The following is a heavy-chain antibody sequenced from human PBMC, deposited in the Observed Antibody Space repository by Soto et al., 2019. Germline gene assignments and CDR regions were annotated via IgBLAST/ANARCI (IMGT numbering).Heavy chain of an antibody. J-gene: IGHJ3*02. Sequence: ASVKVSCKASGYTFPGYYMHWVRQAPGQGLEWMGWINPNSGGTNYAQKFQGWVTMTRDTSISTAYMELSRLRSDDTAVYYCARSFVLVPAAFDIWGQGTMVTVSS. D-gene: IGHD2-2*01. CDR2: INPNSGGT. V-gene: IGHV1-2*04. CDR3: ARSFVLVPAAFDI. CDR1: GYTFPGYY.